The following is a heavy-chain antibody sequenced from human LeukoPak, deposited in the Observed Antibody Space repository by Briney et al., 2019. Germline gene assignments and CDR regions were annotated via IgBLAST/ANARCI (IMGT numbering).Heavy chain of an antibody. CDR1: GASISSYY. D-gene: IGHD3-22*01. J-gene: IGHJ6*02. Sequence: MTSETLSLTCTVSGASISSYYGRWNRQPPGKGLEWIGYIYYSGSTNYYSSLKSRVTISVDTSKNQFSLKLSSVTAADTAVYYCARLTYYYGSSGSGRYYYGMDVWGQGTTVTVSS. CDR2: IYYSGST. V-gene: IGHV4-59*01. CDR3: ARLTYYYGSSGSGRYYYGMDV.